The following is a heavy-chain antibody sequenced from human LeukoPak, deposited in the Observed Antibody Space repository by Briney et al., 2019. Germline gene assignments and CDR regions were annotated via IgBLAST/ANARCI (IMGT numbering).Heavy chain of an antibody. Sequence: SETLSLTCTVSGGSISNGGYYWSWIRQHPGKGLEWIGYNYYSGSTYYNPSFKSRVTISVDSSKNQFSLELSSVTAADTAVYYCARQYDFWSGYKRYYYYAMDVWGQGTTVTVSS. CDR2: NYYSGST. J-gene: IGHJ6*02. V-gene: IGHV4-31*03. CDR1: GGSISNGGYY. D-gene: IGHD3-3*01. CDR3: ARQYDFWSGYKRYYYYAMDV.